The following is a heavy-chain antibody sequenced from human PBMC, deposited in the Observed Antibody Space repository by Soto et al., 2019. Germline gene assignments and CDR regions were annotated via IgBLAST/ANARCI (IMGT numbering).Heavy chain of an antibody. CDR3: ARDPPPPDY. Sequence: QVQLVQSXXXXXXXXASVKVSCKASGYTFASYAISWMRQAPGQGLEWMGWISAYNGNTNYAQKLQGRVTMTTDTSTSTAYMELRSLRSDDTAVYYCARDPPPPDYWGQGTLVTVSS. V-gene: IGHV1-18*01. CDR1: GYTFASYA. CDR2: ISAYNGNT. J-gene: IGHJ4*02.